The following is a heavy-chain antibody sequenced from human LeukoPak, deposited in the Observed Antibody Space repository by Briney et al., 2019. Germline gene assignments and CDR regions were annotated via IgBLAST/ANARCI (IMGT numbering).Heavy chain of an antibody. CDR2: MWYDGSNK. V-gene: IGHV3-33*01. Sequence: GGSLRLSCAASGFTFNSYGMHWVRQAPGKGLEWVAVMWYDGSNKYYADSVKGRFTISRDNSKNTLYLQVNSLRAEDTAVYYCASGYGLFDYWGQGTLVTVSS. CDR1: GFTFNSYG. D-gene: IGHD5-18*01. CDR3: ASGYGLFDY. J-gene: IGHJ4*02.